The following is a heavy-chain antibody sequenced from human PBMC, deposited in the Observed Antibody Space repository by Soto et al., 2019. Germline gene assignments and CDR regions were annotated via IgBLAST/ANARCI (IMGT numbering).Heavy chain of an antibody. Sequence: GGSLRLSCAVSGFTFDDYTMHWVRQAPGKGLEWLSLISWDGGSTYYADSVKGRFTISRDNSKNSLFLQMNSLRAEDTALYYCAKDIAGSGWYSLDYWGQGTLVTSPQ. CDR2: ISWDGGST. CDR1: GFTFDDYT. V-gene: IGHV3-43*01. D-gene: IGHD6-19*01. CDR3: AKDIAGSGWYSLDY. J-gene: IGHJ4*02.